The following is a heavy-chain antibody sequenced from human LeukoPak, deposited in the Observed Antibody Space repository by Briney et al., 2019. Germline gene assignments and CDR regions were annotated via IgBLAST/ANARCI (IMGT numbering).Heavy chain of an antibody. CDR1: GFDLSSYW. V-gene: IGHV3-23*01. CDR3: ARAEPVGWFDP. CDR2: ISGSGGST. Sequence: PGGSLRLSCAASGFDLSSYWMHWVRQSPGKGLEGVSAISGSGGSTYYADSVKGRFTISRDNSKNTLYLQMNSLRAEDTAVYYCARAEPVGWFDPWGQGTLVTVSS. J-gene: IGHJ5*02. D-gene: IGHD4-23*01.